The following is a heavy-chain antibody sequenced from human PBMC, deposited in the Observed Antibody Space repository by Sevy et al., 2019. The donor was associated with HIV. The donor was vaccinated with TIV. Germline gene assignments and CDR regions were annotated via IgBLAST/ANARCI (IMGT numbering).Heavy chain of an antibody. CDR3: ARRYFDV. J-gene: IGHJ4*02. V-gene: IGHV3-7*01. CDR1: GFTFHTYW. CDR2: IRQDGNEI. Sequence: GGSLRLSCAASGFTFHTYWMQWVRQAPGKGLEWVGNIRQDGNEIYYADSVKGRFTISRDNAMQSLYLEMNNLRVEDSGIYYCARRYFDVWGQGTLVTVS.